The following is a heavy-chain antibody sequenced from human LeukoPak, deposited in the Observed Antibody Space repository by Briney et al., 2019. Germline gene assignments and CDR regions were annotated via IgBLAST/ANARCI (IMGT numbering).Heavy chain of an antibody. CDR1: GYTFTSYY. V-gene: IGHV1-2*02. J-gene: IGHJ3*02. CDR2: INPNGGGT. CDR3: ARGAVVVVAATQGAFDI. Sequence: ASVKVSCKASGYTFTSYYMHWVRQAPGQGLEWMGSINPNGGGTNYAQKFQGRVTMTRDTSISTAYMELSRLRSDDTAVYYCARGAVVVVAATQGAFDIWGQGTMVTVSS. D-gene: IGHD2-15*01.